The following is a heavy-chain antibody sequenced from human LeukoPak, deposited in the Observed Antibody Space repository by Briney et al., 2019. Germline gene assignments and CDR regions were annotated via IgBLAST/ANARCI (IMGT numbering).Heavy chain of an antibody. J-gene: IGHJ4*02. CDR2: IPYDGSNK. CDR3: AKPSYPIAVAGYYFDY. V-gene: IGHV3-30*02. Sequence: PGGSLRLSCAASGFSFSTYGMHWVRQAPGKGLEWVAFIPYDGSNKYYAVSVKGRFTISRDNSKNTLYLQMSSLRPEDTAVYYCAKPSYPIAVAGYYFDYWGQGTLVTVSS. CDR1: GFSFSTYG. D-gene: IGHD6-19*01.